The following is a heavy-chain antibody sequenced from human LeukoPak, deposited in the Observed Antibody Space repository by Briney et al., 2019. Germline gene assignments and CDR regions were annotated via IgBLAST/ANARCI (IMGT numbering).Heavy chain of an antibody. CDR2: ISSSSSYI. D-gene: IGHD3-3*01. Sequence: GGSLRLSCAASGFTFSSYSMNWVRQAPGKGLEWVSSISSSSSYIYYADSVKGRFTISRDNAKNSLYLQMNSLRAEDTAVYYCAKGDDFWSGYYKEGFDYWGQGTLVTVSS. J-gene: IGHJ4*02. CDR3: AKGDDFWSGYYKEGFDY. V-gene: IGHV3-21*01. CDR1: GFTFSSYS.